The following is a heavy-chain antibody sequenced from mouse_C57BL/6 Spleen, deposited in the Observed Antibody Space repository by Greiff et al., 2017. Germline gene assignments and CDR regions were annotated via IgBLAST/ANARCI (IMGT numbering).Heavy chain of an antibody. CDR1: GFNIKDDY. D-gene: IGHD2-1*01. Sequence: VQLQQSGAELVRPGASVKLSCTASGFNIKDDYMHWVKQRPEQGLEWIGWIDPENGDTEYASKFQGKATITADTSSNTAYLQLSSLTSEDTAVYYCTVYYCNHDYYAMDYWGQGTSVTVSS. J-gene: IGHJ4*01. V-gene: IGHV14-4*01. CDR3: TVYYCNHDYYAMDY. CDR2: IDPENGDT.